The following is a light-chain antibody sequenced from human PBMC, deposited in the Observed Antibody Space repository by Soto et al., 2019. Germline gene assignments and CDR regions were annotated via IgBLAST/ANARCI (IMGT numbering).Light chain of an antibody. J-gene: IGKJ1*01. V-gene: IGKV3-20*01. CDR1: QSVSSSF. Sequence: SLSPGEGATLSCRASQSVSSSFFAWYQQKPGQAPSLLIYGASRRATGVPDRFSGSGSGTDFTLSISRLEPEDFAVYYCQQYESSVTFGQGTKVEIK. CDR3: QQYESSVT. CDR2: GAS.